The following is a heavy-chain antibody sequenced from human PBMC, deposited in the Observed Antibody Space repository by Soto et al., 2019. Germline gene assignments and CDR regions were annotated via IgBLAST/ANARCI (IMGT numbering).Heavy chain of an antibody. D-gene: IGHD3-9*01. J-gene: IGHJ4*02. CDR3: ARTIDWDYHCFDY. CDR2: INPICGTT. V-gene: IGHV1-69*05. CDR1: GGTFSSYA. Sequence: SVKVSCKASGGTFSSYAISWVRQAPGQGLDWMGKINPICGTTSYAQKFQGRVTITRDKSTSTVYMELSSLTSEDTAVYYCARTIDWDYHCFDYWGQGTQVTVSS.